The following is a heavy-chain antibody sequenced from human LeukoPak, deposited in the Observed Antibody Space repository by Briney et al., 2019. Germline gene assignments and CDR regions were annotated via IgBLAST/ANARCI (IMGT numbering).Heavy chain of an antibody. D-gene: IGHD3-10*01. CDR2: SNPSGGST. CDR1: GDTFTTDY. CDR3: ARARGSGSYYGHDYYYYHCMDV. V-gene: IGHV1-46*01. J-gene: IGHJ6*04. Sequence: GASVKVSCKASGDTFTTDYIHWVRQGPGQGPEWMGVSNPSGGSTTNAQKFQGRVTMTRDTSTSTVYMELSSLRSEDTAIYYCARARGSGSYYGHDYYYYHCMDVWGKGTTVTVSS.